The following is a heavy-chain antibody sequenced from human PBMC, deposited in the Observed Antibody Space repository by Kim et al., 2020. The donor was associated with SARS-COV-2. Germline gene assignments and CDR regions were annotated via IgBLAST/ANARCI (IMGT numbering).Heavy chain of an antibody. CDR1: GFTFDDYA. CDR3: AKDIRSRLVVRAGFYYG. CDR2: ISWDGGST. V-gene: IGHV3-43D*03. D-gene: IGHD3-10*01. Sequence: GGSLRLSCAASGFTFDDYAMHWVRQAPGKGLEWVSLISWDGGSTYSADSVKGRFTISRDNIKNSLYLQMNSLRAEDIALYYFAKDIRSRLVVRAGFYYG. J-gene: IGHJ6*01.